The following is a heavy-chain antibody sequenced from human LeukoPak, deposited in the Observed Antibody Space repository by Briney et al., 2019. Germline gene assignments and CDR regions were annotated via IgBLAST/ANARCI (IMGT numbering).Heavy chain of an antibody. V-gene: IGHV4-59*01. J-gene: IGHJ3*02. D-gene: IGHD3-22*01. CDR2: IYYSGST. Sequence: SETLSLTCTVSGGSISSYYWSWIRQPSGKGLEWIGYIYYSGSTNYNPSLKSRVTISVDTSKNQFSLKLSSVTAADTAVYYCARQGPYYYDSSGYSDDAFDIWGQGTMVTVSS. CDR1: GGSISSYY. CDR3: ARQGPYYYDSSGYSDDAFDI.